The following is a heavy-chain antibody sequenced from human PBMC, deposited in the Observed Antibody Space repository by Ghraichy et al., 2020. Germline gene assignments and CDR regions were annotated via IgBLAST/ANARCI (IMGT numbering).Heavy chain of an antibody. CDR2: ITWDGATT. Sequence: GESLNISCAASGFTFDDYAMHWVRQAPGKGLEWVSLITWDGATTSYADSVKGRFTISRDNNKNSLTLQMNSLRTEDTALYYCAKDIVVVPADYYGMAVWGQGTMVIGSS. D-gene: IGHD2-2*01. J-gene: IGHJ6*02. V-gene: IGHV3-43*02. CDR3: AKDIVVVPADYYGMAV. CDR1: GFTFDDYA.